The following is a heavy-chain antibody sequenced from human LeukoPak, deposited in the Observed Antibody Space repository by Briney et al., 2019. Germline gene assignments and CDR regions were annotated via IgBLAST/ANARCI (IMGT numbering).Heavy chain of an antibody. V-gene: IGHV3-30*02. D-gene: IGHD3-10*01. CDR1: GFTFSSSG. J-gene: IGHJ5*02. Sequence: PGGSLRLSCAASGFTFSSSGMHWVRQAPGRGLEWVAFIRNDETNTYYADSVKGRFTISRDNSKNTLYLQMNSLRAEDTAVYYCAKEGSLWFGELYNWFDPWGQGTLVTVSS. CDR3: AKEGSLWFGELYNWFDP. CDR2: IRNDETNT.